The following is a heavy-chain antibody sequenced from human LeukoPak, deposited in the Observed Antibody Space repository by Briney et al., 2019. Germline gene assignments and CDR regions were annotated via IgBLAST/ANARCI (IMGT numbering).Heavy chain of an antibody. V-gene: IGHV3-33*01. CDR1: GFTFRSYG. Sequence: GGSLRLSCAASGFTFRSYGMHWVRQAPGRGLEWVAVIWYEGSDKHYADSVKGRFTISRDYSKNTLYLQLNSLRADDTSVYYCARGSSSWYYFDYWGQGTLVTVSS. CDR2: IWYEGSDK. J-gene: IGHJ4*02. D-gene: IGHD6-13*01. CDR3: ARGSSSWYYFDY.